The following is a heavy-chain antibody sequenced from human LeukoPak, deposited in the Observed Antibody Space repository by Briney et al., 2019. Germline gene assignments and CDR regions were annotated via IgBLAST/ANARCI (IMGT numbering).Heavy chain of an antibody. Sequence: PSETLSLTCAVYGGSFSGYYWSWIRQPPGKGLEWIGENNHSGSTNYNPSLKSRVTISVDTSKNQFSLKLSSVTAADTAVYYCARSAKYCSSTSCYYYGMDVWGQGTTVTVSS. CDR3: ARSAKYCSSTSCYYYGMDV. CDR1: GGSFSGYY. J-gene: IGHJ6*02. V-gene: IGHV4-34*01. CDR2: NNHSGST. D-gene: IGHD2-2*01.